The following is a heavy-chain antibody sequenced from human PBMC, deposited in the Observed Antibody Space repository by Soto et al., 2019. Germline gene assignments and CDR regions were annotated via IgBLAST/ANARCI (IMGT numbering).Heavy chain of an antibody. CDR2: IWYDGGNK. CDR1: GFTFRDYS. D-gene: IGHD3-10*01. CDR3: TRDRSTKDGEFLLRATDY. J-gene: IGHJ4*02. Sequence: QVQLVESGGGVVQPGRSLRLSCAASGFTFRDYSIHWVRQAPGKELEWVAFIWYDGGNKYYGDSVKGRFTISRDNSNNTLYLQMNSLRAEDTAVYYCTRDRSTKDGEFLLRATDYWGQGTLVTVSS. V-gene: IGHV3-33*01.